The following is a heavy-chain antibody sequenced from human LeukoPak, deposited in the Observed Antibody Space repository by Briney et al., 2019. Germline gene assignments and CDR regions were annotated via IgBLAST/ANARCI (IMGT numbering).Heavy chain of an antibody. Sequence: ASETLSLTCTVSGGSISSYYWSWIRQPPGKGLEWIGYIYYSGSTNYNPSLKSRVTISVDTSENQFSLKLSSVTAADTAVYYCARSSAYCSGGSCYLSPQYYYYMGVWGKGTTVTVSS. D-gene: IGHD2-15*01. CDR2: IYYSGST. CDR1: GGSISSYY. CDR3: ARSSAYCSGGSCYLSPQYYYYMGV. J-gene: IGHJ6*03. V-gene: IGHV4-59*01.